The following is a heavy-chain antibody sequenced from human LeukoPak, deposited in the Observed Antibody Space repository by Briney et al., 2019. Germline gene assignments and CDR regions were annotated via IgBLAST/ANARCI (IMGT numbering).Heavy chain of an antibody. CDR3: AKDPSLLSNDY. V-gene: IGHV3-23*01. CDR1: GFTFSSYG. D-gene: IGHD3-10*01. Sequence: GGTLRLSCAASGFTFSSYGMSWVRQAPGKGLEWVSAISGSGGSTYYADSMKGRFTISRDNSKNTLYLQMNSLRAEDTAVYYCAKDPSLLSNDYWGQGTLVTVSS. CDR2: ISGSGGST. J-gene: IGHJ4*02.